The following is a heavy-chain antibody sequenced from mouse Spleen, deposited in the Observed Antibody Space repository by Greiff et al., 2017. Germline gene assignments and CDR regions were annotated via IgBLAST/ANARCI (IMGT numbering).Heavy chain of an antibody. V-gene: IGHV14-2*01. CDR2: IDPEDGDT. CDR1: GFNIKDYY. CDR3: ARSNYDYDLYYALDY. Sequence: VQLQQSGAELVKPGASVKLSCTASGFNIKDYYMHWVKQRTEQGLEWIGRIDPEDGDTKYAPKFQGKATITADTSSNTAYLQLSSLTSEDTAVYYCARSNYDYDLYYALDYWGQGTSVTVSS. D-gene: IGHD2-4*01. J-gene: IGHJ4*01.